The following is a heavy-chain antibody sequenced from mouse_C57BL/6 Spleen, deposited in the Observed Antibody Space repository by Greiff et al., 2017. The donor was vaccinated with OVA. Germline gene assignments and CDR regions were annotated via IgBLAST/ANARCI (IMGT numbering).Heavy chain of an antibody. D-gene: IGHD2-4*01. CDR2: IYPRSGNT. CDR1: GYTFTSYG. Sequence: QVHVKQSGAELARPGASVKLSCKASGYTFTSYGISWVKQRTGQGLEWIGEIYPRSGNTYYNEKFKGKATLTADKSSSTAYMELRSLTSEDSAVYFCARSLYDYLFAYWGQGTLVTVSA. V-gene: IGHV1-81*01. J-gene: IGHJ3*01. CDR3: ARSLYDYLFAY.